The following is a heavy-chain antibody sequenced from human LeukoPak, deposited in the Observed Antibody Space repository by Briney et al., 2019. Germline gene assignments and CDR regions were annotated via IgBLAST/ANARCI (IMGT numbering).Heavy chain of an antibody. D-gene: IGHD2-21*01. Sequence: EGSLRLSCAASGFTFSSYGIHWVRQAPGKGLEWVAFIRHDGSNKYYADSVKGRFTISRDNSKSTLYLQMNSLRAEDTAVYYCVRGQSILWWRGDYWGQGTLVTVSS. CDR2: IRHDGSNK. V-gene: IGHV3-30*02. CDR1: GFTFSSYG. CDR3: VRGQSILWWRGDY. J-gene: IGHJ4*02.